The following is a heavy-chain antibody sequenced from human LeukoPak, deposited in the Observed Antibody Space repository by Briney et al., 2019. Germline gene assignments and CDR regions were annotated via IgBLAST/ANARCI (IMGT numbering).Heavy chain of an antibody. Sequence: RPSETLSLTCTVSLDSPTSNCWSWVRQPPGKGLEWIGEIHRSGSPNYNPSLQSRVTISIDRSRNQIVLELSSVTAADTAVYYCAREILGGFNPGAYWGQGTLVTVSS. D-gene: IGHD1-14*01. J-gene: IGHJ4*02. CDR1: LDSPTSNC. V-gene: IGHV4-4*02. CDR3: AREILGGFNPGAY. CDR2: IHRSGSP.